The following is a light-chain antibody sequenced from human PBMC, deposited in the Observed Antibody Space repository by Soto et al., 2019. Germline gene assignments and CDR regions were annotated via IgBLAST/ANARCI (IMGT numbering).Light chain of an antibody. Sequence: DIQMTQSPSTLSASVGDRVTTTCRASQSISSWLAWYQQKPGKAPKLLIYQASSLERGVPSRFSGSGSGTEFTLTITSLQPDDFATYYCQQYNSYPVTFGGGTRVEIK. CDR2: QAS. CDR1: QSISSW. J-gene: IGKJ4*01. CDR3: QQYNSYPVT. V-gene: IGKV1-5*03.